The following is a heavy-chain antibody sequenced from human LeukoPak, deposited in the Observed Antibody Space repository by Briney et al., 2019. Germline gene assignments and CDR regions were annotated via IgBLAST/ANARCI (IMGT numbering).Heavy chain of an antibody. CDR3: ARPYCSGGSCYRGAFDI. J-gene: IGHJ3*02. Sequence: SETLSLTCTVSGGSISTHYWSWLRQPPGKGLEWIGYIYYSGNTNCNPSLKSRLTISVDTSNNQFSLKLSSVTAADAAMYYCARPYCSGGSCYRGAFDIWGQGTMVTVSS. V-gene: IGHV4-59*11. D-gene: IGHD2-15*01. CDR2: IYYSGNT. CDR1: GGSISTHY.